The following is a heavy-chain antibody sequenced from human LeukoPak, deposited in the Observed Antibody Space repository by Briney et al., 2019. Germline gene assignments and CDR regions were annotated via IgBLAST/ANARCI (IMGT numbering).Heavy chain of an antibody. D-gene: IGHD4-17*01. CDR2: IRSNGSNK. Sequence: VGSLRLSCAASGFTFSSYCMHWVRQAPGKGLEWVACIRSNGSNKYYADSVKGRFTISRDNSKNTLYLQMNSLRAEDTAVYYCAKDRGDYDAFDIWGQGTMVTVSS. CDR1: GFTFSSYC. CDR3: AKDRGDYDAFDI. V-gene: IGHV3-30*02. J-gene: IGHJ3*02.